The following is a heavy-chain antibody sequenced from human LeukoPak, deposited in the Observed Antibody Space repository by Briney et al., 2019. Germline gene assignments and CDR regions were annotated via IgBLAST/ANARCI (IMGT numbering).Heavy chain of an antibody. Sequence: GGSLRLSCAASGFTFSSYSMNWVRQAPGKGLEWASYISSSSSTIYYADSVKGRFTISRDNAKNSLYLQMNSLRAEDTAVYYCARQRGYSGYDGTFDYWGQGTLVTVSS. D-gene: IGHD5-12*01. V-gene: IGHV3-48*01. CDR3: ARQRGYSGYDGTFDY. CDR2: ISSSSSTI. CDR1: GFTFSSYS. J-gene: IGHJ4*02.